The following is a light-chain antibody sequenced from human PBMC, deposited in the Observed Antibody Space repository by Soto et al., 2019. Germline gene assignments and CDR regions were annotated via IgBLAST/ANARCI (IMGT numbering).Light chain of an antibody. J-gene: IGKJ4*01. Sequence: EIVLTQSPSTLSLSPRERDTLYCRASQSISSFLAWYQHNPFRAPRLLIYDVSKRATGIPARFSAIGPVTDFTLASSSLEPEDFAGYEFHQRSSWPLTFGGGTTVDIK. CDR1: QSISSF. V-gene: IGKV3-11*01. CDR2: DVS. CDR3: HQRSSWPLT.